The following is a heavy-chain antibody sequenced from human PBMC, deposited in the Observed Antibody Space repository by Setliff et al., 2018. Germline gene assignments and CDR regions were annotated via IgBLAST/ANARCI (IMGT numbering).Heavy chain of an antibody. D-gene: IGHD1-26*01. CDR3: ARAAIVGATTDY. Sequence: LSLTCTVSGGSISSYYWSWIRQPAGKGLEWIGHIYIGGSANYNPSLKSRVTMSIDTSKNQFSLKLNSVTAADMAVYYCARAAIVGATTDYWGQGTLVTVSS. V-gene: IGHV4-4*07. CDR2: IYIGGSA. CDR1: GGSISSYY. J-gene: IGHJ4*02.